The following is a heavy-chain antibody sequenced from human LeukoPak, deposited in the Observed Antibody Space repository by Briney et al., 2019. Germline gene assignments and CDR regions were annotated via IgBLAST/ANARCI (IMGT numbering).Heavy chain of an antibody. D-gene: IGHD3-10*01. CDR3: AKVTMVRGVTQSGDY. CDR1: GFTFSSYG. Sequence: PGGSLRLSCAASGFTFSSYGMRWVRQAPGKGLEWVAVISYDGSNKYYADSVKGRFTISRDNSKNTLYLQMNSLRAEDTAVCYCAKVTMVRGVTQSGDYWGQGTLVTVSS. J-gene: IGHJ4*02. CDR2: ISYDGSNK. V-gene: IGHV3-30*18.